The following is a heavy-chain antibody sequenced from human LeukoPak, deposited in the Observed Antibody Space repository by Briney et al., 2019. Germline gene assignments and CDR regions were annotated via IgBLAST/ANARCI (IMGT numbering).Heavy chain of an antibody. CDR2: INPNSGGT. CDR1: GYTFTGYY. D-gene: IGHD3-22*01. CDR3: ARDLYDGSGYAYYYYMDV. Sequence: ASVKVSCKASGYTFTGYYMHWVRQAPGQGLEWMGRINPNSGGTNYAQKFQGRVTMTRDTSISTAYMELSRLRSDDTAVYYCARDLYDGSGYAYYYYMDVWGKGTTVTVSS. J-gene: IGHJ6*03. V-gene: IGHV1-2*06.